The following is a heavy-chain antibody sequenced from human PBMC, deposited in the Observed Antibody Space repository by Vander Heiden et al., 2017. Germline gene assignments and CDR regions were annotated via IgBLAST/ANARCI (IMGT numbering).Heavy chain of an antibody. V-gene: IGHV3-30*18. CDR3: AKQPSAAEDWLHP. CDR1: GIGFSYFG. CDR2: ISYDGRKE. D-gene: IGHD6-13*01. Sequence: QLVESGGGVVQSETSLRLSCTASGIGFSYFGIHWVRQAPGKGLEWVALISYDGRKEYYADSVKGRFTISRDNSKNTVYLQMNSLRIKDTAVYYCAKQPSAAEDWLHPWGQGTLVTVSS. J-gene: IGHJ5*02.